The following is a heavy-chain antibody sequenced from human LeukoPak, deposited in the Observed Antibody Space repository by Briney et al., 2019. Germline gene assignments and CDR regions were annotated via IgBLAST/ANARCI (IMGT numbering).Heavy chain of an antibody. D-gene: IGHD5-18*01. CDR3: AKDQGGGYSYGFLVDY. J-gene: IGHJ4*02. CDR2: IRYDGSNK. CDR1: GFTFSSYG. Sequence: GGSLRLSCAASGFTFSSYGMHWVRQAPGKGLEWVAFIRYDGSNKYYADSVKGRFTISRDNSKNTLYLQMNSLRAEDTAVYYCAKDQGGGYSYGFLVDYWGQGTLVTVSS. V-gene: IGHV3-30*02.